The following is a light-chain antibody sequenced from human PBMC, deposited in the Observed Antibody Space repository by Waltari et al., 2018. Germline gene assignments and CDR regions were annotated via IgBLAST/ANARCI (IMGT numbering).Light chain of an antibody. J-gene: IGLJ3*02. CDR3: AAWDDRLSGLGV. CDR2: RDV. V-gene: IGLV1-47*01. CDR1: SSNIGTNS. Sequence: QSVLTQSPSASGTPGQTVTISCSGSSSNIGTNSVYWYQHFTGTAPNLLIYRDVRRSSGVPARFSGSKSGTSASLSISCLRPEDEADYYCAAWDDRLSGLGVFGGGTKLTVL.